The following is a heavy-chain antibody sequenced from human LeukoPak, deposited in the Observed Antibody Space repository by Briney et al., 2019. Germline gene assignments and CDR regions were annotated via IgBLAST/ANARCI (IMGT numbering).Heavy chain of an antibody. CDR1: GYTFTGYY. D-gene: IGHD4-17*01. J-gene: IGHJ4*02. CDR2: IHPNSGGT. Sequence: ASVKVSCKASGYTFTGYYMHWVRQAPGQGLEWMGWIHPNSGGTNYAQEFQGRVTMTRDTSISTAYMELSRLRSDDTAVYYCARPTGTVTTFDYWGQGTLVTVSS. V-gene: IGHV1-2*02. CDR3: ARPTGTVTTFDY.